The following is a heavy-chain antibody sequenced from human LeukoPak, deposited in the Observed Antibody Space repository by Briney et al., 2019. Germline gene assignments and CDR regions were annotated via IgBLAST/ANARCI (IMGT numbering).Heavy chain of an antibody. J-gene: IGHJ5*02. V-gene: IGHV2-5*01. D-gene: IGHD3-22*01. Sequence: ESGPTLVNPTQTLTLTCTFSGLSLSTSGVGVGWIRQPPGKALEWLALIYWNDDKRYSPSLKSRLTITKDTSKNQVVLTMTNMDPVDTATYYCAHRSLGSGYYLVSWFDPWGQGTLVTVSS. CDR3: AHRSLGSGYYLVSWFDP. CDR1: GLSLSTSGVG. CDR2: IYWNDDK.